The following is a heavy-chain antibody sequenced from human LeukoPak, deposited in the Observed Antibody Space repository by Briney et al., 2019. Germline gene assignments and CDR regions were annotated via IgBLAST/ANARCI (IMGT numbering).Heavy chain of an antibody. CDR3: ARVQSGGYFDP. CDR2: ISGSGGST. J-gene: IGHJ5*02. CDR1: GFTFRSYG. Sequence: GGTLRLSCAASGFTFRSYGMSWVRQAPGKGLEWVSAISGSGGSTYYADSVRGRFTISRDNSKNTLHLQLNSLRAEDTAVYYCARVQSGGYFDPWGQGTLVTVSS. V-gene: IGHV3-23*01. D-gene: IGHD3-22*01.